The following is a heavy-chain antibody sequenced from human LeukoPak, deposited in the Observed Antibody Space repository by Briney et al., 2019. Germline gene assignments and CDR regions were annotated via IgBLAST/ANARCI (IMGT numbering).Heavy chain of an antibody. CDR1: GFTFSGYA. D-gene: IGHD6-6*01. V-gene: IGHV3-66*01. CDR3: ARDQGSSSLALDY. Sequence: TGGSLRLSCAASGFTFSGYAMSWVRQAPGKGLEWVSLIYGGGSTYYADSVKGRFTISRDNSKNTLYLQMDSLRAEDTAVYYCARDQGSSSLALDYWGQGTLVTVSS. CDR2: IYGGGST. J-gene: IGHJ4*02.